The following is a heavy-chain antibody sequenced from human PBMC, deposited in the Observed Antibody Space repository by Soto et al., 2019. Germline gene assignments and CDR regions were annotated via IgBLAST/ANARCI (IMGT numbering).Heavy chain of an antibody. CDR3: ARDLPTMHV. CDR1: GYTFTSNG. Sequence: QVQLVQSGAEVKKPGASVKVSCKASGYTFTSNGISWVRQAPGQVLEWMGWIRAYNGNTNYAQKLQGRGIMPTDTSTSTAYLELRSLRSDVTAVYFCARDLPTMHVWGQEPTVTVSS. V-gene: IGHV1-18*01. CDR2: IRAYNGNT. J-gene: IGHJ6*02.